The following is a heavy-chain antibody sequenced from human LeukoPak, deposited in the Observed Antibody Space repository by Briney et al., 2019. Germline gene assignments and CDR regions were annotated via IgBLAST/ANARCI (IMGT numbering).Heavy chain of an antibody. D-gene: IGHD4-17*01. CDR3: ARDLGYGDLDWFDP. CDR2: INPNSGGT. V-gene: IGHV1-2*02. J-gene: IGHJ5*02. CDR1: GYTFTGYY. Sequence: ASVKVSSKASGYTFTGYYMHWVRQAPGQGLEWMGWINPNSGGTNYAQKFQGRVTMTRDTSISTAYMELSRLRSDDTAVYYCARDLGYGDLDWFDPWGQGTLVTVSS.